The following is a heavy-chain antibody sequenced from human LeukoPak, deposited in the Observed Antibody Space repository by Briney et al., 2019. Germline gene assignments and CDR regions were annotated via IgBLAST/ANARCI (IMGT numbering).Heavy chain of an antibody. CDR1: GGSIRTSSYY. CDR3: ARQPPRYYFDY. CDR2: IYYSGST. V-gene: IGHV4-61*05. Sequence: SETLSLTCTISGGSIRTSSYYWGWIRQPPGKGLEWIGYIYYSGSTNYNPSLKSRVTVSVDTSKNQFSLKLSSVTAADTAVYYCARQPPRYYFDYWGQGTLVTVSS. J-gene: IGHJ4*02.